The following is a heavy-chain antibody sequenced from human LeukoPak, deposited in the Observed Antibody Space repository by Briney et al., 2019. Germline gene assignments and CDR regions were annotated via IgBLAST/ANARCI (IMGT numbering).Heavy chain of an antibody. CDR3: ARKAYGLDV. V-gene: IGHV3-7*03. J-gene: IGHJ6*04. Sequence: GGSLRPSCAASGFAFSSYWMSWVRQAPGKGLEWVANINQDGSEKYYVDSVKGRFTISRDNAKNSLYLQMNSLRAEDTAVYYCARKAYGLDVWGKGTTVTGSS. CDR2: INQDGSEK. CDR1: GFAFSSYW.